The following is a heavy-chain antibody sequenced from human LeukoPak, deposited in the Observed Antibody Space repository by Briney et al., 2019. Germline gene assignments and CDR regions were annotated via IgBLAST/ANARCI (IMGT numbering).Heavy chain of an antibody. D-gene: IGHD3-10*01. CDR1: GYTLTELS. V-gene: IGHV1-24*01. J-gene: IGHJ4*02. CDR2: FDPEDGET. CDR3: ATWWNGFGELLYWGY. Sequence: ASLKVSCKVSGYTLTELSMHWVRQAPGKGLEWMGGFDPEDGETIYAQKFQGRVTMTEDTSTDTAYMELSSLRSEDTAVYYCATWWNGFGELLYWGYWGQGTLVTVSS.